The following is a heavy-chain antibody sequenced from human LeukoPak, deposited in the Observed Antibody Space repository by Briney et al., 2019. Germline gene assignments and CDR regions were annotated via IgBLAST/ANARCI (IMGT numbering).Heavy chain of an antibody. CDR1: GYTFTSYG. V-gene: IGHV1-18*01. Sequence: ASVKVSCKASGYTFTSYGISWVRQAPGQGLEWMGWITGHNGKTNYAQKFQGRVTMTTDTSTSTAYMELGSLRSDDTAVYFCARDLSHFGDYFDPWGQGTLVTVSS. CDR3: ARDLSHFGDYFDP. D-gene: IGHD3-16*01. J-gene: IGHJ5*02. CDR2: ITGHNGKT.